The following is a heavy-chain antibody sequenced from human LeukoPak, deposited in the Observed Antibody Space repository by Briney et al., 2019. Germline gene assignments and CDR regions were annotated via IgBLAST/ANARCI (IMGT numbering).Heavy chain of an antibody. V-gene: IGHV1-2*04. Sequence: ASVKVSCKASGYTFTGYYIHWVRQAPGQGLEWMGWINPNSGGTNYAEKFQGWVTMTRDTSISTAYMELSRLRSDDTAVYYCARSVGSSGWYYFDYWGQGTLVTVSS. CDR3: ARSVGSSGWYYFDY. D-gene: IGHD6-19*01. CDR2: INPNSGGT. J-gene: IGHJ4*02. CDR1: GYTFTGYY.